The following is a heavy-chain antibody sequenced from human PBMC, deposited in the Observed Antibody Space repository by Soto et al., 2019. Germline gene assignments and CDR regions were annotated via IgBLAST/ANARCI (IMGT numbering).Heavy chain of an antibody. CDR3: ARARYYYDSSGYFQGRYYYGMDV. CDR2: IYYSGST. D-gene: IGHD3-22*01. V-gene: IGHV4-30-4*01. CDR1: GGSISSGDYY. J-gene: IGHJ6*02. Sequence: SETLSLTCTVSGGSISSGDYYWSWIRQPPGKGLEWIGYIYYSGSTYYNPSLKSRVTISVDTSKNQFSLKLSSVTAADTAVYYCARARYYYDSSGYFQGRYYYGMDVWGQGTTVT.